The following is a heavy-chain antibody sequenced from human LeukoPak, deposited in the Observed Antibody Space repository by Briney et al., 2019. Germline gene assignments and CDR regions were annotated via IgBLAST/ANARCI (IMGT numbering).Heavy chain of an antibody. D-gene: IGHD4-23*01. Sequence: ASVKVSCKASGFTFTSSAVQWVRQARGQRLEWIGWIVVGSGNTNYAQKFQERVTITRDMSTSTAYMELSSLRSEDTAVYYCAAQDYGGNSRGYWGQGTLVTVSS. J-gene: IGHJ4*02. CDR2: IVVGSGNT. CDR1: GFTFTSSA. V-gene: IGHV1-58*01. CDR3: AAQDYGGNSRGY.